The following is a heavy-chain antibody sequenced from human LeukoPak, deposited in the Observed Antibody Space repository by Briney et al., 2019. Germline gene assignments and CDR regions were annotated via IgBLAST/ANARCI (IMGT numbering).Heavy chain of an antibody. D-gene: IGHD6-19*01. Sequence: GGSLRLSCAASGFSFSGFGMSWVRQAPGKGLEWVSGISGGPVSTSYADSVKGRFTISRDNSKNMLYMKMNSLRAEDRAVYYCAKDAYLIAVTGNYFDSWGQGTLVTVSS. CDR3: AKDAYLIAVTGNYFDS. V-gene: IGHV3-23*01. CDR2: ISGGPVST. J-gene: IGHJ4*02. CDR1: GFSFSGFG.